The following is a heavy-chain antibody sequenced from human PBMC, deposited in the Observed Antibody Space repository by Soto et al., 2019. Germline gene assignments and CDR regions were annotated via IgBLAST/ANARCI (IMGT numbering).Heavy chain of an antibody. CDR2: IGGSGDST. CDR1: GFPPINNS. D-gene: IGHD3-3*01. CDR3: ATSLPVTIFGVVIHYFDT. Sequence: GGAMRRSCGVSGFPPINNSMSCVRPAHGRRLEWISAIGGSGDSTYYAASVQGRFSISRDHSKNTLFLQMSSLRAEDTSVYYCATSLPVTIFGVVIHYFDTWGQGTLVTVSS. V-gene: IGHV3-23*01. J-gene: IGHJ4*02.